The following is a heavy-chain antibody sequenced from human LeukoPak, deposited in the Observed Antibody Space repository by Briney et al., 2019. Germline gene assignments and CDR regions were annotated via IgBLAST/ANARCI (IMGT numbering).Heavy chain of an antibody. CDR2: ISAYNGNT. J-gene: IGHJ4*02. V-gene: IGHV1-18*01. CDR1: GYTFTSYG. D-gene: IGHD6-19*01. Sequence: ASVKVSCKASGYTFTSYGIRWVRQAPGQGLEWMGWISAYNGNTNYAQKLQGRVTMTTDTSTSTAYMELRSLRSDDTAVYYCARVLSSGWYAGYYFDYWGQGTLVTVSS. CDR3: ARVLSSGWYAGYYFDY.